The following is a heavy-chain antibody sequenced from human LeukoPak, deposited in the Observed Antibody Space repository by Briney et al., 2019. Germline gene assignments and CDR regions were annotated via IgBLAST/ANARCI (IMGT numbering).Heavy chain of an antibody. D-gene: IGHD6-13*01. J-gene: IGHJ4*02. Sequence: PGGSLRLSCAASGFTFSSYTMNCVRQAPGKGLEWVSSISSSRSYIYYAGSVKGRFTIYIDNAENSLYLQMNTLRAEDTAVYYCARGRRRLAAAGAPPPAPYFDYWGQGTLVTVSS. V-gene: IGHV3-21*01. CDR3: ARGRRRLAAAGAPPPAPYFDY. CDR2: ISSSRSYI. CDR1: GFTFSSYT.